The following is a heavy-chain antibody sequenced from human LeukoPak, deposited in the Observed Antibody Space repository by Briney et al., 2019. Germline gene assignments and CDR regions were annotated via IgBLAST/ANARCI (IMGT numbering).Heavy chain of an antibody. CDR2: IYTSGST. J-gene: IGHJ4*02. D-gene: IGHD5-12*01. V-gene: IGHV4-61*02. CDR3: ARVFSGSIDY. CDR1: GGSISRGSYY. Sequence: PSQTLSLTCTVSGGSISRGSYYWSWIRQPAGKGLEWIGRIYTSGSTNYNPSLKSRVTISVDTSKNQFSLKLSSVTAADTAVYYCARVFSGSIDYWGQGTLVTVSS.